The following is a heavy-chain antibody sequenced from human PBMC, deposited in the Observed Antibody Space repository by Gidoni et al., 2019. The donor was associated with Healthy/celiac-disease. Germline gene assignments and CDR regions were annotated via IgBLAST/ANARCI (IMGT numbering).Heavy chain of an antibody. J-gene: IGHJ4*02. V-gene: IGHV3-13*01. D-gene: IGHD3-3*01. CDR3: ARGNSYYDFWSGHTGVGFDY. CDR2: IGTAGDT. Sequence: EVQLVESGGGLVQPGGSLRLSCAASGFTFSSYDMHWVRQATGKGLEWCSAIGTAGDTYYPGSVKGRFTISRENAKNALYLQMNSLRAGDTAVYYCARGNSYYDFWSGHTGVGFDYWGQGTLVTVSS. CDR1: GFTFSSYD.